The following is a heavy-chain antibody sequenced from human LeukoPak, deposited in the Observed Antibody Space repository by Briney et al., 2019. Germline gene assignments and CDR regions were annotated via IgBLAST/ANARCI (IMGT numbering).Heavy chain of an antibody. D-gene: IGHD3-10*01. CDR3: ARGHYGLDV. Sequence: GGSLRLTCAASGFTFSDYYMSWIRQTPGKGLEWVAHINQEGSDKNYVDSVKGRFTISRDNAKNSLYLQMNSLRAEDTAVYYCARGHYGLDVWGQGTTVTVSS. CDR1: GFTFSDYY. V-gene: IGHV3-7*01. J-gene: IGHJ6*02. CDR2: INQEGSDK.